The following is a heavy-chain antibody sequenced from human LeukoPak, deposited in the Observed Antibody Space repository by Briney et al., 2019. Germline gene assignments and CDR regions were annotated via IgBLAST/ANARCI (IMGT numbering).Heavy chain of an antibody. CDR3: AGSPTVDAAFDI. Sequence: GGSLRLSCAASGFTFSSYAMSWVRQAPGKCLEWVSSISGSGGSTYYADSVRGRFTVSRDNSRNTLALQMNSLRAEDTAVYYCAGSPTVDAAFDIWGQGTMVTVSS. CDR1: GFTFSSYA. V-gene: IGHV3-23*01. CDR2: ISGSGGST. D-gene: IGHD4-23*01. J-gene: IGHJ3*02.